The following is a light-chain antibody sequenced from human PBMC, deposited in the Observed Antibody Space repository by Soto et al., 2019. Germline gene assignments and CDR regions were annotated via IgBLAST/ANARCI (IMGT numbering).Light chain of an antibody. V-gene: IGKV1-12*01. CDR2: AAS. Sequence: DIQMTQSPSSVSAPVGDRVTITCRASQGFGSWLAWYQQKPGKAPKLLIFAASSLQSGVPSRFSGSGSGTDFTLSISSLQPEDVASYYCQQANSFPWTFGQGTEVAIK. CDR1: QGFGSW. CDR3: QQANSFPWT. J-gene: IGKJ1*01.